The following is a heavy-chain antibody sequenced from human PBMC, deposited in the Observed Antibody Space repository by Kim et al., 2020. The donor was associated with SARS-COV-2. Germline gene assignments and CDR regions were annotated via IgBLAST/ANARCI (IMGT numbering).Heavy chain of an antibody. CDR2: ISSSGSTI. CDR3: AREGQWGKSHFDY. J-gene: IGHJ4*02. V-gene: IGHV3-48*03. Sequence: RGSLRLSCAASGFTFSSYEMNWVRQAPGKGLEWVSYISSSGSTIYYADSVKGRFTISRDNAKNSLYLQMNSLRAEDTAVYYCAREGQWGKSHFDYWGQGTLVTVSS. CDR1: GFTFSSYE. D-gene: IGHD6-19*01.